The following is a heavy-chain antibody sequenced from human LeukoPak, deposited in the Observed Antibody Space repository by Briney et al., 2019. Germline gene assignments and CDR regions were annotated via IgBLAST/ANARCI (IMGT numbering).Heavy chain of an antibody. D-gene: IGHD3-3*02. CDR2: ISWNSGSI. CDR1: GFTFDDYA. J-gene: IGHJ6*03. Sequence: GGSLRLSCAASGFTFDDYAMHWVRQAPGKGLEWVSGISWNSGSIGYADSVKGRFTISRDNAKNSLYLQMNSLRAEDTALYYCAKDLSALLPGANNTMDVWGKGTTVTISS. V-gene: IGHV3-9*01. CDR3: AKDLSALLPGANNTMDV.